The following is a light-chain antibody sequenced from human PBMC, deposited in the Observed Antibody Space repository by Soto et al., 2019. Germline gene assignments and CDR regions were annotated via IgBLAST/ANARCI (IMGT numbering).Light chain of an antibody. Sequence: EIVLTQSPGTVSLSPGERATLSCRARRSVSNNYLAWYQQKPGQAPRLLIYGASSRATGIPDRFSGSGSGTDFTLTISRLEPEDFAVYHCQQYDDWPRTFGQGTKVEIK. CDR3: QQYDDWPRT. CDR2: GAS. J-gene: IGKJ1*01. V-gene: IGKV3-20*01. CDR1: RSVSNNY.